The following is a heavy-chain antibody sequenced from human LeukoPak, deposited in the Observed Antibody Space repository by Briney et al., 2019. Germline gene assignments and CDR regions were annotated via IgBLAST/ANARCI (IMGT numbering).Heavy chain of an antibody. Sequence: GGSLRLSCAASGFTFSSYWMSWVRQAPGKGLEWVANIKQDGSEKYYVDSVKGRFTISRDNAKNSLYLQMNSLRAEDTAVYYCARGPKATPDYFDYWGQGTLVTVSS. CDR2: IKQDGSEK. J-gene: IGHJ4*02. V-gene: IGHV3-7*01. CDR3: ARGPKATPDYFDY. CDR1: GFTFSSYW. D-gene: IGHD5-12*01.